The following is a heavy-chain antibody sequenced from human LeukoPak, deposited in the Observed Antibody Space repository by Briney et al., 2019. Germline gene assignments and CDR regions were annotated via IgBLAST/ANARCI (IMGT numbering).Heavy chain of an antibody. CDR2: IYYSGST. J-gene: IGHJ5*02. CDR1: GGSISSSSYY. CDR3: ARRYCTNGVCYRFVTSDWLDP. Sequence: SETLSLTCTVSGGSISSSSYYWGWIRQPPGKGLEWIGSIYYSGSTYYNPSLKSRVTISVDTSKNQFSLKLSSVTAADTAVYYCARRYCTNGVCYRFVTSDWLDPWGQGTLVTVSS. V-gene: IGHV4-39*07. D-gene: IGHD2-8*01.